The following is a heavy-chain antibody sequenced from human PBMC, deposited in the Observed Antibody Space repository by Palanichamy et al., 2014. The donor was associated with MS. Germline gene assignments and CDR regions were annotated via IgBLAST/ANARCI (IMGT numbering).Heavy chain of an antibody. Sequence: EVQLVESGGGLVXPGGSLRLSCAASGFTLNKAWMSWVRQAPGKRLEWVGRIKSKADGGTTDSAAPVQGRFTISRDDSKNTLFLQMNSLKTEDTAVYYCTTAPMGTRNYWGQGTLVTVSS. V-gene: IGHV3-15*01. J-gene: IGHJ4*02. D-gene: IGHD3-10*01. CDR3: TTAPMGTRNY. CDR1: GFTLNKAW. CDR2: IKSKADGGTT.